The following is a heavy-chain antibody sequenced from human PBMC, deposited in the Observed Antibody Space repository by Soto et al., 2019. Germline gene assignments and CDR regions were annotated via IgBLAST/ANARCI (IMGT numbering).Heavy chain of an antibody. J-gene: IGHJ6*02. Sequence: PGGSLRLSCAASGFTFSSYAMHWVRQAPGKGLEWVAVISYDGSNKYYADSVKGRFTISRDNSKNTLYLQMNSLRAEDTAVYYCARDLWIQLGEYDYYYYGMDVWGQGTTVTVSS. V-gene: IGHV3-30-3*01. CDR1: GFTFSSYA. D-gene: IGHD5-18*01. CDR3: ARDLWIQLGEYDYYYYGMDV. CDR2: ISYDGSNK.